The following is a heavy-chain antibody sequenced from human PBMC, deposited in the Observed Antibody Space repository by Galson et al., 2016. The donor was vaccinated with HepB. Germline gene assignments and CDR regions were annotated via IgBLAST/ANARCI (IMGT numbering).Heavy chain of an antibody. CDR1: GFTFSSYN. CDR3: ARGTSVYCTRATCYREGSFDY. CDR2: ITSSSIYI. V-gene: IGHV3-21*01. J-gene: IGHJ4*02. D-gene: IGHD2-2*01. Sequence: LRLSCAASGFTFSSYNMHWVRQAPGKGLEWVSSITSSSIYIYYADSLKGRFTISRDSAKNSLYLQMNSLRAEDTAVYYCARGTSVYCTRATCYREGSFDYWGQGTLVTVSS.